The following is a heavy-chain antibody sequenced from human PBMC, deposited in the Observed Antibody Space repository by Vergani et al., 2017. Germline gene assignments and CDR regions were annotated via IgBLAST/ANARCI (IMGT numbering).Heavy chain of an antibody. CDR3: ARVSPRSGSSGYDDAFDI. V-gene: IGHV4-59*01. CDR2: IYYSGST. J-gene: IGHJ3*02. Sequence: QVQLQESGPGLVKPSETLSLTCTVSGGSISSYYWSWIRQPPGKGLEWIGYIYYSGSTNYNPSLKSRVTISVDTSMNQFSLKLSSVTAADTAVYYFARVSPRSGSSGYDDAFDIWGQGTMVTVSS. D-gene: IGHD3-22*01. CDR1: GGSISSYY.